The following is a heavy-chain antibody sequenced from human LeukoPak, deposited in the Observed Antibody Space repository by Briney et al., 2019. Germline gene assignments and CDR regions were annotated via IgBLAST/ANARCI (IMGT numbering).Heavy chain of an antibody. CDR3: ARSSGYYYAPGWYFDL. CDR1: GGSFSSYY. D-gene: IGHD3-22*01. Sequence: SETLSLPCTVSGGSFSSYYWSWIRQPPGKGLEWLGYISYSGSTNYNPSLKSRVTISVDTSKNQFSLKLSSVTAADTAVYYCARSSGYYYAPGWYFDLWGRGTLVTVSS. V-gene: IGHV4-59*08. CDR2: ISYSGST. J-gene: IGHJ2*01.